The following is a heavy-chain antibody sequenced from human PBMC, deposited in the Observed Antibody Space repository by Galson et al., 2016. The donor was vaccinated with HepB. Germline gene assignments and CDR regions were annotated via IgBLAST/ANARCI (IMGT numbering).Heavy chain of an antibody. CDR1: GFTFSSYA. V-gene: IGHV3-30*04. CDR2: ISYDGSNK. D-gene: IGHD3-10*01. CDR3: AKDALFYGSGNYVHY. J-gene: IGHJ4*02. Sequence: SLRLSCAASGFTFSSYAMHWVRQAPGKGLEWVAVISYDGSNKYFAASVKGRFTISRDNSKSTLYLQMNSLRAEDTAVYYCAKDALFYGSGNYVHYWGQGTLDTVSS.